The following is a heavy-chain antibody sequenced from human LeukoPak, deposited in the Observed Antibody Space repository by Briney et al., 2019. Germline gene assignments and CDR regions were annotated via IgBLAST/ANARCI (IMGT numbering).Heavy chain of an antibody. CDR3: ARGDRPSSCYFGY. J-gene: IGHJ4*02. D-gene: IGHD2-15*01. CDR2: IYYSGST. V-gene: IGHV4-39*07. CDR1: GGSISSGSYY. Sequence: SETLSLTCTVSGGSISSGSYYWGWIRQPPGKGLEWIGSIYYSGSTYYNPSLKSRVTISVDTSKNQFSLKLSSVTAADTAVYCARGDRPSSCYFGYWGQGTLVTVSS.